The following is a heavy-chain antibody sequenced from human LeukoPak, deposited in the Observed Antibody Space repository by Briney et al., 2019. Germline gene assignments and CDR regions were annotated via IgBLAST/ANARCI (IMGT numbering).Heavy chain of an antibody. J-gene: IGHJ3*02. CDR3: AREDYADDAFDI. CDR2: IYYSGST. D-gene: IGHD4-17*01. Sequence: SETLSLTCTVSGGSISSGGYYWSWIRHHPGKGLEWIGYIYYSGSTYYNPSLKSRVTISVDTSKNQFSLKLSSVTAADTAVYYCAREDYADDAFDIWGQGTMVTVSS. V-gene: IGHV4-31*03. CDR1: GGSISSGGYY.